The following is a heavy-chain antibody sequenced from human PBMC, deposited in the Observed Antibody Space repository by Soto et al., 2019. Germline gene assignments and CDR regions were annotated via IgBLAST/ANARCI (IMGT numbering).Heavy chain of an antibody. CDR3: AGDGVGVPLA. CDR1: GFTFSSYS. J-gene: IGHJ1*01. Sequence: GGSLRLSCAASGFTFSSYSMNWVRQAPGKGLEWVSYTSTTSSTIYYADSVKGRFTISRDNAKNSLFLQMNSLRDEDTAVYYCAGDGVGVPLAWGQRTLVIVYS. CDR2: TSTTSSTI. V-gene: IGHV3-48*02. D-gene: IGHD1-26*01.